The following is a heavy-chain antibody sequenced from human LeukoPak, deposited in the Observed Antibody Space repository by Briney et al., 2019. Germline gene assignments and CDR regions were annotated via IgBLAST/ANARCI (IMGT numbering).Heavy chain of an antibody. V-gene: IGHV4-59*12. J-gene: IGHJ4*02. CDR2: IYYSGST. CDR3: ARTYYDFWSVPGFDY. CDR1: GGSISSYY. D-gene: IGHD3-3*01. Sequence: SETLSLTCTVSGGSISSYYWSWIRQPPGKGLEWIGYIYYSGSTNYNPSLKSRVTISVDRSKNQFSLKLSSVTAADTAVYYCARTYYDFWSVPGFDYWGQGTLVTVSS.